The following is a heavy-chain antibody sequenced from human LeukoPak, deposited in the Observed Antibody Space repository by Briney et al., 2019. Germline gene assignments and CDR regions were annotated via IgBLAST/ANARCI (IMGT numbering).Heavy chain of an antibody. CDR1: VGSLRIYY. V-gene: IGHV4-59*01. J-gene: IGHJ5*02. D-gene: IGHD1-1*01. CDR3: ASGTVQLEAGGWFDP. Sequence: SETLSLTCTVSVGSLRIYYWSCIREPPRKGLEWGGYIYYSGSTNYNPSLKSRVTISVDTSKNQFSLKLSSVTAADTAVYYCASGTVQLEAGGWFDPWGQGTLVTVSS. CDR2: IYYSGST.